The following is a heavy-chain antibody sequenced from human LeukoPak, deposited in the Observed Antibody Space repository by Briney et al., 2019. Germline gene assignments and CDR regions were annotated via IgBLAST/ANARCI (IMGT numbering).Heavy chain of an antibody. D-gene: IGHD3-10*01. V-gene: IGHV4-59*08. CDR3: ASVRRGFGESSKYYSYYYVDV. CDR1: GGSISSYY. Sequence: PSETLSLTCTVSGGSISSYYWSWIRQPPGKGLEWIGYIYYSGSTNYNPSLKSRVTISVDTSKNQFSLKLSAVTAADTAVYFCASVRRGFGESSKYYSYYYVDVWGNGTTVTISS. CDR2: IYYSGST. J-gene: IGHJ6*03.